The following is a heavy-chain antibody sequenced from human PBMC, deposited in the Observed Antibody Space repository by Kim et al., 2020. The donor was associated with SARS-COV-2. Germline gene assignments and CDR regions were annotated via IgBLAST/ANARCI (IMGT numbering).Heavy chain of an antibody. CDR2: IYTGGNT. CDR3: ARAPTGAAFDV. J-gene: IGHJ3*01. V-gene: IGHV3-53*01. D-gene: IGHD3-10*01. Sequence: GGSLRLSCAASGFTVSNNYMNWVRQAPGKGLEWVSIIYTGGNTYYADSVKGRFTVSRDNSKNTLYLQINSLRAEDTAVYYCARAPTGAAFDVWGQGTMVTVSS. CDR1: GFTVSNNY.